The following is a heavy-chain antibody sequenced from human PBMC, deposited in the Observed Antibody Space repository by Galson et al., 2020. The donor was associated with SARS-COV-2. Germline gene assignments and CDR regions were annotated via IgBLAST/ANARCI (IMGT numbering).Heavy chain of an antibody. CDR3: ARGFDGGGFYPDCSKGV. V-gene: IGHV3-53*01. J-gene: IGHJ6*03. CDR2: IFSGGST. Sequence: GRSLRLSCAASGFTVSSNYMSWVRQAPGKGLEWVAVIFSGGSTYHADSVKGRFTISRDDSENTLYLQMNSLRAEDTAIYYCARGFDGGGFYPDCSKGVWGKGATLTVS. CDR1: GFTVSSNY. D-gene: IGHD2-15*01.